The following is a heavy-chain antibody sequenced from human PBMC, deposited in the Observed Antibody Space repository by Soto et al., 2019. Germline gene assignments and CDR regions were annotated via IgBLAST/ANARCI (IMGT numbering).Heavy chain of an antibody. Sequence: PGGSLRLSCAASGFTFSNYGMHWVRQAPGKGLEWVAGISGSGGSTYYADSVKGRFTVSRDNSKNTLYLQMNSLRAEDTALYYCAKDPGPWGQGTLVTVSS. J-gene: IGHJ5*02. CDR3: AKDPGP. CDR2: ISGSGGST. CDR1: GFTFSNYG. V-gene: IGHV3-23*01.